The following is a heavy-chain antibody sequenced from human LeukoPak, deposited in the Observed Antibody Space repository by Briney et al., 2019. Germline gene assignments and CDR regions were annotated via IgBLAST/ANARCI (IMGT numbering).Heavy chain of an antibody. CDR2: ISWNSGSI. D-gene: IGHD3-3*01. V-gene: IGHV3-9*01. CDR3: AKGNSYYDFWSGYPN. CDR1: GFTFDDYA. Sequence: GGSLRLSCAASGFTFDDYAMHWVRQAPGKSLEWVSGISWNSGSIGYADSVKGRFAISRDNAKNSLYLQMNSLRAEDTALYYCAKGNSYYDFWSGYPNWGQGTLVTVSS. J-gene: IGHJ4*02.